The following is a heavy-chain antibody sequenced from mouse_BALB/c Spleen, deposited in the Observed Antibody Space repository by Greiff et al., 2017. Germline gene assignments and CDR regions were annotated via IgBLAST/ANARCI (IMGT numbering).Heavy chain of an antibody. CDR1: GFNIKDTY. Sequence: QQQSGAELVKPGASVKLSCTASGFNIKDTYMHWVKQRPEQGLEWIGRIDPANGNTKYDPKFQGKATITADTSSNTAYLQLSSLTSEDTAVYYCARESYDYDWFAYWGQGTLVTVSA. CDR2: IDPANGNT. V-gene: IGHV14-3*02. J-gene: IGHJ3*01. CDR3: ARESYDYDWFAY. D-gene: IGHD2-4*01.